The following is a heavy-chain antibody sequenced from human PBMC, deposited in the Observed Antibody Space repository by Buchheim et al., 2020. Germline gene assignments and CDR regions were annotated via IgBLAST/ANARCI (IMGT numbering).Heavy chain of an antibody. V-gene: IGHV1-46*03. CDR1: GYTFTGYY. Sequence: QVQLVQSGAEVKKPGASVKVSCKASGYTFTGYYMHWVRQAPGQGLEWTGIINPSGGSTSYAQKFQGRVTMTRDTSTSTVYMELSSLRSEDTAVYYCAREVYDILTGYYVYYYGMDVWGQGTT. D-gene: IGHD3-9*01. CDR2: INPSGGST. J-gene: IGHJ6*02. CDR3: AREVYDILTGYYVYYYGMDV.